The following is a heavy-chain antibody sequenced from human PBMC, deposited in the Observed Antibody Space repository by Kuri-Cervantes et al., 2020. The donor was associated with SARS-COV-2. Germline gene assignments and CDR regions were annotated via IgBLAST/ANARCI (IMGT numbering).Heavy chain of an antibody. CDR2: INTNSGGT. D-gene: IGHD3-3*01. CDR3: ARISSGSVLRFLEWSAEDAFDI. V-gene: IGHV1-2*02. Sequence: ASAKISCKASGGSFGSYAFSWVRQAPGQGLEWMGWINTNSGGTNYAQKFQGRVTMTRDTSISTAYMELSRLRSDDTAVYYCARISSGSVLRFLEWSAEDAFDIWGQGTMVTVSS. CDR1: GGSFGSYA. J-gene: IGHJ3*02.